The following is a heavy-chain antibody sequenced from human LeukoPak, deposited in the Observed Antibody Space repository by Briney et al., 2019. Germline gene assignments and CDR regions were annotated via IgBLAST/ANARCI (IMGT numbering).Heavy chain of an antibody. CDR3: ARAHYDFWSGYQGRKFDP. CDR2: ISAYNGNT. CDR1: GYTFTSYG. J-gene: IGHJ5*02. V-gene: IGHV1-18*01. D-gene: IGHD3-3*01. Sequence: VKVSCKASGYTFTSYGISWVRQAPGQGLEWMGWISAYNGNTNYAQKFQGRVTMTRDTSISTAYMELSRLRSDDTAVYYCARAHYDFWSGYQGRKFDPWGQGTLVTVSS.